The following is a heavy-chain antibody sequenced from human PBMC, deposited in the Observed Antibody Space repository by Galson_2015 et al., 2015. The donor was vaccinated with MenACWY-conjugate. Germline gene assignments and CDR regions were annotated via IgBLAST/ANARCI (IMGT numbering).Heavy chain of an antibody. CDR2: ISGSGGST. D-gene: IGHD3-9*01. CDR1: GFTFSSYA. CDR3: AKDLPPRSYDILTGYYHFDY. Sequence: SLRLSCAASGFTFSSYAMSWVRQAPGKGLEWVSAISGSGGSTYYADSVKGRFTISRDNSKNTLYLQMNSLRAEDTAVYYCAKDLPPRSYDILTGYYHFDYWGQGTLVTVSS. V-gene: IGHV3-23*01. J-gene: IGHJ4*02.